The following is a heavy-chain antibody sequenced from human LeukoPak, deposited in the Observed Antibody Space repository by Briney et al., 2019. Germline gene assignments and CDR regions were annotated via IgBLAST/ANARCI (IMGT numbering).Heavy chain of an antibody. D-gene: IGHD5-18*01. CDR2: IYYNGGT. Sequence: PSETLSLTCTVSGGSISSYYWSWIRQPPGKGLEWVGYIYYNGGTNYNPSLRSRVTISVDTSKNHFSLRLSSVTAADTAMYYCARAGGVDTAMDANFDYWGQGTLVTVSS. V-gene: IGHV4-59*01. CDR3: ARAGGVDTAMDANFDY. J-gene: IGHJ4*02. CDR1: GGSISSYY.